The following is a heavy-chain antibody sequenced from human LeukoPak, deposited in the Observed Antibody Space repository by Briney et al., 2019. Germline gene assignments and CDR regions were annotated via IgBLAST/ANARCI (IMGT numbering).Heavy chain of an antibody. CDR1: GYRFTSYW. Sequence: GESLKISCKGSGYRFTSYWIGWVRQMPGKGLEWMGIIYPADSDTRYSPSFQGQVTISADKSISTAYLQWSSLKASDTAMYYCARLYDSSGYYYLDYWGQGTLVTVSS. V-gene: IGHV5-51*01. CDR3: ARLYDSSGYYYLDY. D-gene: IGHD3-22*01. CDR2: IYPADSDT. J-gene: IGHJ4*02.